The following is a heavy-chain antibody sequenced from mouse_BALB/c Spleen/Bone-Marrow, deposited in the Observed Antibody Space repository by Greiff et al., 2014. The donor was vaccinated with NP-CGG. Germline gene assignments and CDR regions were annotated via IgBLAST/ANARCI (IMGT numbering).Heavy chain of an antibody. Sequence: EVQLQESGPGLVKPSQTVSLTCTVTGISITTGNYRWSWIRQFPGNKLEWIGYIYYSGTITYNPSLTSRTTITRDTSKNQFFLEMNSLTAKDTATYYCARFYGNYFDYWGQGTTLTVSS. CDR1: GISITTGNYR. D-gene: IGHD2-1*01. CDR2: IYYSGTI. V-gene: IGHV3-5*02. CDR3: ARFYGNYFDY. J-gene: IGHJ2*01.